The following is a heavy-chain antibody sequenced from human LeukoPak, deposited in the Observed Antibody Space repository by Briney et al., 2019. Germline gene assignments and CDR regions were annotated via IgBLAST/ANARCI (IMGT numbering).Heavy chain of an antibody. CDR2: INHSGST. CDR3: ARGGQGWLQFCYFDY. J-gene: IGHJ4*02. V-gene: IGHV4-34*01. CDR1: GGSFSGYY. D-gene: IGHD5-24*01. Sequence: PSETLSLTCAVYGGSFSGYYWSWIRQPPGKGLEWRGEINHSGSTNYNPSLKSRVTISVDTSKNQFSLKLSSVTAADTAVYYCARGGQGWLQFCYFDYWGQGTLVTVSS.